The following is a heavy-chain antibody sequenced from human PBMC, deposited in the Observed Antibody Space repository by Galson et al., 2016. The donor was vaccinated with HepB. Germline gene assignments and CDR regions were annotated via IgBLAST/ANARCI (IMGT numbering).Heavy chain of an antibody. CDR1: GFFFSNFV. J-gene: IGHJ6*02. V-gene: IGHV3-23*01. Sequence: SLRLSCAASGFFFSNFVMTWVRQAPGKGLEWVSDISDNTAGTKYADSVKGRFTISRDNSKNTVYLQMNSLRGKDTALYYCARRMSYSYYYAMDIWGQGTTVTVSS. CDR2: ISDNTAGT. CDR3: ARRMSYSYYYAMDI. D-gene: IGHD2-15*01.